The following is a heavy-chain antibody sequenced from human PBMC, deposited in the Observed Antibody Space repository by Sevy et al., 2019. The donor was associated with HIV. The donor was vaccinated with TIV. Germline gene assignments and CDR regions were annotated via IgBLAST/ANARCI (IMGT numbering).Heavy chain of an antibody. CDR2: MNPNSGNT. CDR1: GYTFTSYD. V-gene: IGHV1-8*01. CDR3: ARVAVATAMVTNYWYFDL. D-gene: IGHD5-18*01. J-gene: IGHJ2*01. Sequence: ASVKVSCKASGYTFTSYDINWVRQATGQGLEWMGWMNPNSGNTGYAQKFQGRVTMTRNTSISTAYMELSSLRPEDTAVYYCARVAVATAMVTNYWYFDLWGPGTLVTVSS.